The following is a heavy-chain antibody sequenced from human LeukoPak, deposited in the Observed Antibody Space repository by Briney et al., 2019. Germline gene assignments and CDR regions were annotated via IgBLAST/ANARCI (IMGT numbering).Heavy chain of an antibody. V-gene: IGHV3-23*01. CDR2: ISGSGGIT. J-gene: IGHJ4*02. CDR1: GFTFNNYA. Sequence: PGGSLRLSCAASGFTFNNYAMSWVRQVPGKGLEGVSVISGSGGITYYADSVKGRFTISRGNSKNTLYLHMNSLRAEDTAVYYCAKVSSVLRFLEWLVYWGQGTLVTVSS. CDR3: AKVSSVLRFLEWLVY. D-gene: IGHD3-3*01.